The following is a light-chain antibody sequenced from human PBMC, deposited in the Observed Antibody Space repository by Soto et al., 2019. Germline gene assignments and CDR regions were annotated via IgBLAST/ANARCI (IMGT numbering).Light chain of an antibody. CDR3: QQLNSFPIP. Sequence: IQLTQSPSSLSASVGDRVTISCRASQGIANFLAWYQQKPGKAPKLLIYAASTLLSGVPSRFSGSGSGTEFTLTISSLQPEDFATYYCQQLNSFPIPFGPGTKVDIK. CDR1: QGIANF. CDR2: AAS. J-gene: IGKJ3*01. V-gene: IGKV1-9*01.